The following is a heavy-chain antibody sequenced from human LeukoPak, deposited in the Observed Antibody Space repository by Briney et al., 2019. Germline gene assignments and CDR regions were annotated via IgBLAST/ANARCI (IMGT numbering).Heavy chain of an antibody. CDR2: IYYSGST. Sequence: NPSETPSLTCTVSGGTVSTDSYYWSWIRQPPGKGLEWIGYIYYSGSTNYNPSLKSRVTISVDTSKNQFSLKLRSVTAADTAVFYCARARGAAAAGEGFFYYYGMDVWGQGTTVTVSS. CDR1: GGTVSTDSYY. CDR3: ARARGAAAAGEGFFYYYGMDV. J-gene: IGHJ6*02. D-gene: IGHD6-13*01. V-gene: IGHV4-61*01.